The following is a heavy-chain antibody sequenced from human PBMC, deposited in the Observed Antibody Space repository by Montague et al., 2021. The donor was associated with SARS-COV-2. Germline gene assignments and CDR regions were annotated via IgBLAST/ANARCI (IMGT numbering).Heavy chain of an antibody. Sequence: SETLSLTCTVSGGSISSSSYYWGWIRQPPGKGLEWIGSIYYSGSTYYNPSLKSRVTISVGTSKNQFSLKLSSVTAADTAVYYCARRLNYDILTGGALQYYYGRDVWGQGTTVTVSS. CDR2: IYYSGST. CDR3: ARRLNYDILTGGALQYYYGRDV. CDR1: GGSISSSSYY. V-gene: IGHV4-39*01. J-gene: IGHJ6*02. D-gene: IGHD3-9*01.